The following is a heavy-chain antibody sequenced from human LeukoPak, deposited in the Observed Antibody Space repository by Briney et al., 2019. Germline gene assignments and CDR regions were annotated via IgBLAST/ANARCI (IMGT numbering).Heavy chain of an antibody. CDR2: ISTSSSYI. J-gene: IGHJ4*02. V-gene: IGHV3-21*04. CDR3: AKTNYYDGPFYFDF. CDR1: GFTFSSYS. D-gene: IGHD3-22*01. Sequence: GGSLRLSCAASGFTFSSYSMNWVRQAPGKGLEWVSSISTSSSYINYADSVKGRFTISRDNAKNSLYLQLSSQRAEDTAVYYCAKTNYYDGPFYFDFWGQGTLVTVSS.